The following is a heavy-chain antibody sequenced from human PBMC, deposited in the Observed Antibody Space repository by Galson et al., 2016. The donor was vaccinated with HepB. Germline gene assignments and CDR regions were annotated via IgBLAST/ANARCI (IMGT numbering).Heavy chain of an antibody. CDR2: ISGSGEST. CDR3: AKDRSVVVIPYFDS. D-gene: IGHD2-21*01. CDR1: GFTFDNYA. J-gene: IGHJ4*02. Sequence: SLRLSCAASGFTFDNYAMGWVRQAPGKGLEWVSSISGSGESTFYTDSVRGRFTVSRDKSKNTLYLHMIGLRAEDTALYYCAKDRSVVVIPYFDSWGQGTLVSVSS. V-gene: IGHV3-23*01.